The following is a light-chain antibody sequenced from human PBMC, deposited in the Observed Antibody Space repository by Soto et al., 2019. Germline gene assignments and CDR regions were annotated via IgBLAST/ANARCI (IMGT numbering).Light chain of an antibody. CDR3: QQYDNLPLT. Sequence: DIQMTQSPSSLSASVGDRVTITCQTSQDISNYLNWYQQKRGKAPKLLIYDASNLETGVPSRFSGSGSGTDFTFTISSLQPEDIATYYRQQYDNLPLTFGGGTKVEIK. CDR1: QDISNY. V-gene: IGKV1-33*01. CDR2: DAS. J-gene: IGKJ4*01.